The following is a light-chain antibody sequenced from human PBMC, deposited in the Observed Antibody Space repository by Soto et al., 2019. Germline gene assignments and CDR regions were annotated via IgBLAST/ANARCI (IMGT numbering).Light chain of an antibody. V-gene: IGKV3-15*01. CDR3: QQYSKWPIT. Sequence: EMVMTQSPAILSVSPGESATLSCRASQSVNSNYLAWYQPHPGQPPRLLIYGISTRATGLPARFSGSGSGTEFSLTISSLQSEDFAVYYCQQYSKWPITFGQGTRLEIK. CDR1: QSVNSN. J-gene: IGKJ5*01. CDR2: GIS.